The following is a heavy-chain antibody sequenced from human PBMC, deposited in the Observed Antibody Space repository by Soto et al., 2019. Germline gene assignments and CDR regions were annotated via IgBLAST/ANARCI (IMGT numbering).Heavy chain of an antibody. Sequence: PSQTLSLTCVISGDNVSSNSAAWNWIRQSPSRGLEWLGRTYYRSKWYNDYALSVKSRIRINPDISKNQFSLQLNSVTPDDTAVYYCARLHGRIVGTIKGWFDYWGQGTLVTVSS. CDR2: TYYRSKWYN. V-gene: IGHV6-1*01. J-gene: IGHJ5*01. CDR3: ARLHGRIVGTIKGWFDY. D-gene: IGHD1-26*01. CDR1: GDNVSSNSAA.